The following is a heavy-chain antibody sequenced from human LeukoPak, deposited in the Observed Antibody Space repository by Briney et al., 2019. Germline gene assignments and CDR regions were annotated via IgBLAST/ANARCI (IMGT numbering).Heavy chain of an antibody. CDR1: GGSLNSPNYY. V-gene: IGHV4-39*01. J-gene: IGHJ5*02. CDR3: ARHDYYGSLNWFDP. Sequence: SETLSLTCIVSGGSLNSPNYYWGWIRQPPGKGLEWIGTIYYTGTTYYNPSLKSRLTISVNTSKNQFSLKLTSVPAADTAVYYCARHDYYGSLNWFDPWGQGTLITASS. CDR2: IYYTGTT. D-gene: IGHD3-10*01.